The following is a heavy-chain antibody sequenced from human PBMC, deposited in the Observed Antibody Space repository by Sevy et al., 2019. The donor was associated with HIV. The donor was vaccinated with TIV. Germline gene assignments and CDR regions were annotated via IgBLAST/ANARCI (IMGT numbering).Heavy chain of an antibody. CDR1: GFTFRDYP. Sequence: GGSLRLSCAASGFTFRDYPMNWIRQAPGKGLDWLSYISRASDSIYYADSVMGRFTVSRDNAKNSLYLQMDRLSDEDTAIYYCAREHTGSFPDFWGQGTLVTVSS. CDR3: AREHTGSFPDF. V-gene: IGHV3-48*02. D-gene: IGHD1-26*01. J-gene: IGHJ4*02. CDR2: ISRASDSI.